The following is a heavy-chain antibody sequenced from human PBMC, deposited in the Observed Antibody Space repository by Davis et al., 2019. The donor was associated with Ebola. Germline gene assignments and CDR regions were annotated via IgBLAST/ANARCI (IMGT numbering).Heavy chain of an antibody. CDR1: GFTFSDYY. CDR2: ISSSGSTI. D-gene: IGHD4-17*01. V-gene: IGHV3-11*01. J-gene: IGHJ4*02. Sequence: GESLKISCAASGFTFSDYYMSWIRQAPGKGLEWVSYISSSGSTIYYADSVKGRFTISRDNAKNSLYLQMNSLKTEDTAVYYCTGTTVTADYWGQGTLVTVSS. CDR3: TGTTVTADY.